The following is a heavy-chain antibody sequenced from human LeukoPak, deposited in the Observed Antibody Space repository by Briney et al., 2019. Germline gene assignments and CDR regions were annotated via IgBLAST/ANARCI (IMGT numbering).Heavy chain of an antibody. CDR3: AREVAVAGTPYYFDY. J-gene: IGHJ4*02. CDR2: IYSGGST. Sequence: TGGSLRLSCAASGFTVSSNYMSWVRQAPGKGLEWVSVIYSGGSTYYADSVKGRFTISRDNSKNTLYLQMNSLRAEDTAVYYCAREVAVAGTPYYFDYWGQGTLVTVSS. D-gene: IGHD6-19*01. V-gene: IGHV3-66*01. CDR1: GFTVSSNY.